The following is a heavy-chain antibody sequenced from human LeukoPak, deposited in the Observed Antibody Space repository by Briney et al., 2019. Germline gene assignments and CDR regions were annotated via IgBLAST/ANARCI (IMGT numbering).Heavy chain of an antibody. CDR2: IYYSGSI. CDR1: GDSVTNHY. J-gene: IGHJ4*02. Sequence: SETLSLTCIVSGDSVTNHYWSLIRQPPGKGLEWIGYIYYSGSINYNPSLKSRVTISVDTSRNQFSMKLNSVTAADTAVYCCAGSGGLASQGAVFDYWGQGTLVTVSS. V-gene: IGHV4-59*02. D-gene: IGHD3-10*01. CDR3: AGSGGLASQGAVFDY.